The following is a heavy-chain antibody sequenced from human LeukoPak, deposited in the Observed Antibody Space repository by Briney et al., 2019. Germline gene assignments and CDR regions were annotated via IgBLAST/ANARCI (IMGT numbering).Heavy chain of an antibody. D-gene: IGHD3-3*01. J-gene: IGHJ6*02. V-gene: IGHV4-31*03. CDR2: IYYSGST. CDR1: GGSISSGGYY. Sequence: SETLSLTCTVSGGSISSGGYYWSWIRQHPGKGLEWIGYIYYSGSTYYNPSLKSRVTISVDTSKNQFSLKLSSVTAADTAVYYCARAYYDFWSGFIYYYGMDVWGQGTTVTVSS. CDR3: ARAYYDFWSGFIYYYGMDV.